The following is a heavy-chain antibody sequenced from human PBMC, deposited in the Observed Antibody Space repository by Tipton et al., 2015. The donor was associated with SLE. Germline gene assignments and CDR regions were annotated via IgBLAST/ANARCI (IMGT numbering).Heavy chain of an antibody. J-gene: IGHJ4*02. D-gene: IGHD3-22*01. CDR1: DGSICSYY. V-gene: IGHV4-59*12. CDR3: ARDEYRYDATGYHLLGHFDF. CDR2: IYYSGST. Sequence: TLSLTCTVSDGSICSYYWNWIRQPPGKGLEWNGFIYYSGSTNYNSSLKSRVTILVDTSKNQFSLKLSSVTAADTAVYYCARDEYRYDATGYHLLGHFDFWGQGTLVTVSS.